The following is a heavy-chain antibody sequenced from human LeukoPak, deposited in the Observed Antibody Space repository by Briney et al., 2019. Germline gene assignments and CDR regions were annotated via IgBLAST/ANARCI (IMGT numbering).Heavy chain of an antibody. D-gene: IGHD2-15*01. J-gene: IGHJ5*02. CDR1: GFTFSSHS. CDR2: ISYDGSNK. CDR3: ARERRRGFNWFDP. V-gene: IGHV3-30*03. Sequence: GGSLRLSCAASGFTFSSHSMNWVRQAPGKGLEWVAVISYDGSNKYYADSVKGRFTISRDNSKNTLYLQMNSLRAEDTAVYYCARERRRGFNWFDPWGQGTLVTVSS.